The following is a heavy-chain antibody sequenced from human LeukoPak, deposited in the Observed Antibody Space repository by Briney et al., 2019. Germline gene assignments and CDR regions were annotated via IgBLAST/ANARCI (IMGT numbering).Heavy chain of an antibody. D-gene: IGHD6-13*01. V-gene: IGHV3-23*01. CDR2: ISGSGDST. J-gene: IGHJ4*02. Sequence: GGPLRLSCAASGFTFSSYAMSWVRQAPGKGLEWVSAISGSGDSTYYGDSVKGRFTISRDNSKNTLYLQMNSLRAEDTAVYYCAKTRPLDSSSWSHGDYWGQGTLVTVSS. CDR3: AKTRPLDSSSWSHGDY. CDR1: GFTFSSYA.